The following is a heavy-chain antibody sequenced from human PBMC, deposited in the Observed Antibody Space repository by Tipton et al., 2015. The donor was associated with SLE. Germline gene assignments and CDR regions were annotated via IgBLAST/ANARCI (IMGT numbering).Heavy chain of an antibody. CDR1: GFTFDDYA. D-gene: IGHD3-3*01. Sequence: SLRLSCAASGFTFDDYAMHWVRQAPGKGLEWVSGISWNSGSIGYADSVKGRFTISRDNAKNSLYLQMNSLRAEDTALYYCAKAYKTPGDFWSGFGWWGQGTLVTVSS. CDR3: AKAYKTPGDFWSGFGW. CDR2: ISWNSGSI. J-gene: IGHJ4*02. V-gene: IGHV3-9*01.